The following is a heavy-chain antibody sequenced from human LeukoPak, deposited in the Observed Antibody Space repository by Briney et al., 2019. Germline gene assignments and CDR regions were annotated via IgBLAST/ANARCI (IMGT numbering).Heavy chain of an antibody. Sequence: PGGSLRLSCAASGFTFSSYAMHWVRQAPGKGLEYVSAISSNGGSTYYANSVKGRFTISRDNSKNTLYLQMNSLRAEDTAVYYCAVGDVWGSYRQPLDYWGQGTLVTVSS. CDR3: AVGDVWGSYRQPLDY. CDR1: GFTFSSYA. J-gene: IGHJ4*02. D-gene: IGHD3-16*02. V-gene: IGHV3-64*01. CDR2: ISSNGGST.